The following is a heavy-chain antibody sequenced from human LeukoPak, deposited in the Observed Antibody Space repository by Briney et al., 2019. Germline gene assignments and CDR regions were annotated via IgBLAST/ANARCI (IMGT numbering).Heavy chain of an antibody. Sequence: SVKVSCKASGGTFSSYAISWVRQAPGQGLEWMGGIIPIFGTANYAQKFQGRVTITADKSTSTAYMGLSSLRSEDTAVYYCARGAGEAYYDFWSGYYTFSNNYYYYYMDVWGKGTTVTVSS. CDR2: IIPIFGTA. CDR1: GGTFSSYA. J-gene: IGHJ6*03. V-gene: IGHV1-69*06. CDR3: ARGAGEAYYDFWSGYYTFSNNYYYYYMDV. D-gene: IGHD3-3*01.